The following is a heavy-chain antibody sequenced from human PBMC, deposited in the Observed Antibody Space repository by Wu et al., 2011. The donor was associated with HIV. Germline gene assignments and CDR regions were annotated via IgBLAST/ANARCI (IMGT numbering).Heavy chain of an antibody. J-gene: IGHJ3*02. CDR3: ASQNPDLVVVVAATHAPDAFDI. D-gene: IGHD2-15*01. CDR2: IIPLSGTA. Sequence: QVQLVQSGAEVKKPGSSVKVSCKASGDTFSTYGINWVRQAPGQGLEWMGEIIPLSGTAKYAQKFRGRVTITTDDSTSTGYMELTSLRSEDTAVYYCASQNPDLVVVVAATHAPDAFDIWGQGTMVTVSS. V-gene: IGHV1-69*05. CDR1: GDTFSTYG.